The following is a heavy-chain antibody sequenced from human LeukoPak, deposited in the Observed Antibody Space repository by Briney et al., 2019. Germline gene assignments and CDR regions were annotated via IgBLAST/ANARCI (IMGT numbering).Heavy chain of an antibody. CDR2: IYSGGCT. D-gene: IGHD6-13*01. V-gene: IGHV3-53*01. CDR1: GFTVSSNY. Sequence: GGSLRLSCAVSGFTVSSNYMSWVRQAPGKGLEWVSIIYSGGCTFYADSVKGRFTISRDNSKNTLYLQMNSLRAEDTAVYYCARTAAGTFFDYWGQGTLVTVSS. CDR3: ARTAAGTFFDY. J-gene: IGHJ4*02.